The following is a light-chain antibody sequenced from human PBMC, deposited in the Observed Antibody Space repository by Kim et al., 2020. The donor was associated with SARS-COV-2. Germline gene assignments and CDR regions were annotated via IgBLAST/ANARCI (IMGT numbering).Light chain of an antibody. V-gene: IGLV3-1*01. J-gene: IGLJ1*01. CDR1: KLGDKY. CDR2: QDN. Sequence: QEQTDCITCSEYKLGDKYFSWYQQNPGHSPVVVIYQDNQRPSGIPERFSGSNSGNTATLTISGTQAMDEADYYCQAWDSSTHNYVFGAGTKVTVL. CDR3: QAWDSSTHNYV.